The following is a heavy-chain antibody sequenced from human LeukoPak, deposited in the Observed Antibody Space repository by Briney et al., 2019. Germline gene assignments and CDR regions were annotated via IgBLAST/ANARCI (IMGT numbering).Heavy chain of an antibody. CDR1: GGSFSGYY. Sequence: TSETLSLTCAVYGGSFSGYYWSWIRQPPGKGLEWIGEINHSGSTNYNPSLKSRVTISVDTSKNQFSLKLSSVTAADTAVYYCARGLNVVVTASHAFDIWGQGTMVTVSS. J-gene: IGHJ3*02. CDR2: INHSGST. D-gene: IGHD2-21*02. CDR3: ARGLNVVVTASHAFDI. V-gene: IGHV4-34*01.